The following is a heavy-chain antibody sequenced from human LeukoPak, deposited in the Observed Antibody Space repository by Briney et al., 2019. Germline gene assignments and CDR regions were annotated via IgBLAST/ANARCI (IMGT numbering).Heavy chain of an antibody. CDR3: ATGGSSPNYYYYGMDV. CDR1: GGSISSSNW. CDR2: INHSGST. J-gene: IGHJ6*02. V-gene: IGHV4-4*02. Sequence: SGTLSLTCAVSGGSISSSNWWSWVRPPPGKGLEWIGEINHSGSTNYNPSLKSRVTISVDKSKNQFSLKLSSVTAADTAVYYCATGGSSPNYYYYGMDVWGQGTTVTVSS. D-gene: IGHD6-13*01.